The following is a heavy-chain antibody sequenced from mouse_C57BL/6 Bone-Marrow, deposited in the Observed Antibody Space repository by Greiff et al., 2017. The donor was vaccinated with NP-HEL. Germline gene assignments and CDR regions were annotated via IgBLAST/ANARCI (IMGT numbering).Heavy chain of an antibody. D-gene: IGHD2-13*01. CDR2: ISGGGGNT. CDR1: GFTFSSYT. J-gene: IGHJ2*01. CDR3: ARWVIPRDFDY. V-gene: IGHV5-9*01. Sequence: EVMLVESGGGLVKPGGSLKLSCAASGFTFSSYTMSWVRQTPEKRLAWVATISGGGGNTYYPDSVKGRFTISRDNAKNTLYLQMSSLRSEDTALYYCARWVIPRDFDYWGQGTTLTVSS.